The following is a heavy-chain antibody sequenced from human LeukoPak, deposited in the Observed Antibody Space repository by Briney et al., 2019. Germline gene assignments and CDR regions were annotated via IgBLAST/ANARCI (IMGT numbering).Heavy chain of an antibody. CDR2: IYYSGST. V-gene: IGHV4-59*01. CDR3: ARDASYWCFDL. J-gene: IGHJ2*01. CDR1: GGSISSYY. Sequence: SETLSLTCTVSGGSISSYYWSWIRQPPGKGLEWIGYIYYSGSTNYNPSLKSRVTISVDTSKNQFSLKLSSVTAADTAVYYCARDASYWCFDLWGRGTLVTVSS.